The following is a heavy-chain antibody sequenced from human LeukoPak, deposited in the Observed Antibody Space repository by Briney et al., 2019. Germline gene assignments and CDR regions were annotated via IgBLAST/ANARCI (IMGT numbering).Heavy chain of an antibody. D-gene: IGHD1-26*01. CDR2: ISTNGGST. CDR1: GFTLSSYA. J-gene: IGHJ4*02. CDR3: ARPSGNYPYFDY. V-gene: IGHV3-64*01. Sequence: GGSLRLSCAASGFTLSSYAMHWVRQAPGKGLEYVSAISTNGGSTYYANSVKGRFTISRDNSKNTLYLQMDSLRAEDMAVYYCARPSGNYPYFDYWGLGTLVTVSS.